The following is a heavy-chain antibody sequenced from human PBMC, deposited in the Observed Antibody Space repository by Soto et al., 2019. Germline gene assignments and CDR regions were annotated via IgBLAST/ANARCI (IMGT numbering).Heavy chain of an antibody. J-gene: IGHJ6*01. CDR3: AREGISSSSQSYYYYGMDV. D-gene: IGHD6-6*01. CDR1: GYTFTGYY. V-gene: IGHV1-2*04. CDR2: INPNSGGT. Sequence: ASVKVSCKASGYTFTGYYMHWVRQAPGQGLEWMGWINPNSGGTNYAQKFQGWVTMTRDTSISTAYMELSRLRSDDTAVYYSAREGISSSSQSYYYYGMDVRGQGXTVTVYS.